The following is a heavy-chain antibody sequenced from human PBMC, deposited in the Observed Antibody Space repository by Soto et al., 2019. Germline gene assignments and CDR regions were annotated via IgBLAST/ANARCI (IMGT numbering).Heavy chain of an antibody. CDR2: ISYDGSNK. J-gene: IGHJ4*02. CDR3: ASRTPIDY. CDR1: GFTFSSYA. Sequence: GGSLRLSCAASGFTFSSYAMHWVRQAPGKGLEWVAVISYDGSNKYYADSVKGRFTISRDNSKNTLYLQMNSLRAEDTAVYYCASRTPIDYWGQGTLVTVSS. V-gene: IGHV3-30-3*01.